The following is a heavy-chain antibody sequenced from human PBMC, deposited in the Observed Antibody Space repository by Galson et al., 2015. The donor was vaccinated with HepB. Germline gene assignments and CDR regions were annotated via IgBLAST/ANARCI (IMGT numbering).Heavy chain of an antibody. J-gene: IGHJ2*01. CDR3: ARIYDFWIGSNDWYWYFDL. Sequence: SLRLSCAASGFTFKNYWVSWVRQAPGKGLERVANIKEDGGEKHYVDSVKGRFSISRDNANKSLFLQMNSLRAEDTAVYYCARIYDFWIGSNDWYWYFDLWGRGTLVTVSS. CDR2: IKEDGGEK. V-gene: IGHV3-7*03. D-gene: IGHD3-3*01. CDR1: GFTFKNYW.